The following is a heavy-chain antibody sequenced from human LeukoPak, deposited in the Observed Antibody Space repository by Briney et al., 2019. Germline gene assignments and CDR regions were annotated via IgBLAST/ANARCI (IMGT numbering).Heavy chain of an antibody. Sequence: SETLSLTCTVSGDSISTYYWSWIRQPPGKGLEWIGYIFYNGNTNYNLSLKSRVTMSMDTSKNQFSLRLNSVTAADTALYFCAREEQSVGPYFDYWGQGILVTVSS. CDR3: AREEQSVGPYFDY. D-gene: IGHD3-10*01. CDR1: GDSISTYY. J-gene: IGHJ4*02. V-gene: IGHV4-59*01. CDR2: IFYNGNT.